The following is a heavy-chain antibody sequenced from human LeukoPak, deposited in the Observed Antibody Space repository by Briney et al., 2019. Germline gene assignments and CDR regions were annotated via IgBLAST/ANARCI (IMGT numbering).Heavy chain of an antibody. CDR1: GGSISSYY. D-gene: IGHD5-18*01. V-gene: IGHV4-59*12. CDR2: IYYRGST. J-gene: IGHJ4*02. Sequence: SETKSLTCTVSGGSISSYYWSWIRQPPGKGLEWIGYIYYRGSTYYNPSLKSRVTISVDTSKNQFSLKLSSVTAADTAVYYCAREGMDTAMDYWGQGTLVTVSS. CDR3: AREGMDTAMDY.